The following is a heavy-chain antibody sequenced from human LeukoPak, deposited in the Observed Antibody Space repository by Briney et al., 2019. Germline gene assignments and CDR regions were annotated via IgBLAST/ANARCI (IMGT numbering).Heavy chain of an antibody. D-gene: IGHD6-13*01. CDR1: GFTFSSYA. CDR3: ATELKKIAAAGAAFDY. Sequence: PGGSLRLSCAASGFTFSSYAMAWVRQAPGKGLEWVAVIWYDGSNKYYADSVKGRFTISRDNSKNTLYLQMNSLRAEDTAVYYCATELKKIAAAGAAFDYWGQGTLVTVSS. V-gene: IGHV3-33*08. CDR2: IWYDGSNK. J-gene: IGHJ4*02.